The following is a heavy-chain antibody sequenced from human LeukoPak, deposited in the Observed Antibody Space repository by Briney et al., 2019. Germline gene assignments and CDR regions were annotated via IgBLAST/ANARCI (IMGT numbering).Heavy chain of an antibody. CDR1: GFTFSSYG. V-gene: IGHV3-64*01. Sequence: GGSLRLSCAASGFTFSSYGMHWVRQAPGKGLEYVSAISSNGGSTSYANSVKGRFTISRDNSQNTLYLQMGSLRAEDMAVYFCARVRSGSYFDYWGREPWSPSPQ. CDR3: ARVRSGSYFDY. D-gene: IGHD1-26*01. CDR2: ISSNGGST. J-gene: IGHJ4*02.